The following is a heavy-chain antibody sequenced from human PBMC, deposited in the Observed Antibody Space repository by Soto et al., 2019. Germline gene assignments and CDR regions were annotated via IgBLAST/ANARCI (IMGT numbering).Heavy chain of an antibody. D-gene: IGHD4-17*01. J-gene: IGHJ6*02. CDR3: TTGSWVATVTTPYYYYGMDV. CDR2: IKSKTDGGTT. CDR1: GFTFSNAW. V-gene: IGHV3-15*07. Sequence: PGGSLRLSCAASGFTFSNAWMNWVRQAPGKGLEWVGRIKSKTDGGTTDYAAPVKGRFTISRDDSKNTLYLQMNSLKTEDTAVYYCTTGSWVATVTTPYYYYGMDVWGQGTTVTVSS.